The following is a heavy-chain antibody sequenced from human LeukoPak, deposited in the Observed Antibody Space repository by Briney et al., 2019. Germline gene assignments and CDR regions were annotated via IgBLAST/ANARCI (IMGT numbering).Heavy chain of an antibody. V-gene: IGHV3-21*01. CDR1: GFTFSSYS. CDR2: ISSSSSYI. J-gene: IGHJ4*02. CDR3: ARDAHRYSIVGATAIRDPGY. D-gene: IGHD1-26*01. Sequence: GGSLRLSCAASGFTFSSYSMNWVRRAPGKGLEWVSSISSSSSYIYYADSVKGRFTISRDNAKNSLYLQMNSLSAEDTAVYYCARDAHRYSIVGATAIRDPGYWGQGTLVTVSS.